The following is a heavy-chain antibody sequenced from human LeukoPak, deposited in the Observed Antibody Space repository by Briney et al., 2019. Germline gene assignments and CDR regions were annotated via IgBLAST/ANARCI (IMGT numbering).Heavy chain of an antibody. Sequence: PSETLSLTCTVSGGSISSGGYYWSWIRQPPGKGLEWIGYIYHSGSTYYNPSLKSRVTISVDRSKNQFSLKLSSVTAADTAVYYCARVYYYGSGYAFDIWGQGTMVTVSS. D-gene: IGHD3-10*01. CDR2: IYHSGST. J-gene: IGHJ3*02. V-gene: IGHV4-30-2*01. CDR1: GGSISSGGYY. CDR3: ARVYYYGSGYAFDI.